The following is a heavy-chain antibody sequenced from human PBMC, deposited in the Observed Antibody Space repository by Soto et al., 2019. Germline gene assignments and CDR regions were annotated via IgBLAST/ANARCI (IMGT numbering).Heavy chain of an antibody. D-gene: IGHD2-21*02. CDR1: GGTFSSYT. CDR3: ARLAYCGGDYYSFPDY. Sequence: QVQLVQSGAEVKKPGSSVKVSCKASGGTFSSYTISWVRQAPGQGLEWMGRIIPILGIANYAQKFPGRVTITADKSTSTAYMELISLRSEDTAVYYCARLAYCGGDYYSFPDYWGQGTLVTVSS. J-gene: IGHJ4*02. CDR2: IIPILGIA. V-gene: IGHV1-69*02.